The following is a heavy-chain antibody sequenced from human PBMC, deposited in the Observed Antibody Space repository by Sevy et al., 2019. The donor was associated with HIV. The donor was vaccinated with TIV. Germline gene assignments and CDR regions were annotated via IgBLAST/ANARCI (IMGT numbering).Heavy chain of an antibody. CDR1: GGTFSSYG. CDR2: FIPICGTT. D-gene: IGHD6-19*01. CDR3: ARLYHDGSAVQAFDI. J-gene: IGHJ3*02. V-gene: IGHV1-69*13. Sequence: ASVKVSCKASGGTFSSYGFSWIRQAPGQGLEWMGTFIPICGTTYSAQKFQGRLTISADESTSTVYMELSSLTSADTAVYYCARLYHDGSAVQAFDIWGQGTMVTVSS.